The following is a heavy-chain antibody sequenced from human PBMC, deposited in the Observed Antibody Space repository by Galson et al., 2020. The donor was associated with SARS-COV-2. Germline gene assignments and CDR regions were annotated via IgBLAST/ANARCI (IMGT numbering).Heavy chain of an antibody. CDR2: IYYSGST. J-gene: IGHJ5*02. D-gene: IGHD7-27*01. V-gene: IGHV4-59*01. Sequence: SETLSLTCTVSGGSISSYYWSWIRQPPGKGLEWIGYIYYSGSTNYNPSLKSRVTISVDTSKNQFSLKLSSVTAADTAVYYCARGPPFGVTGGWFDPWGQGTLVTVSS. CDR3: ARGPPFGVTGGWFDP. CDR1: GGSISSYY.